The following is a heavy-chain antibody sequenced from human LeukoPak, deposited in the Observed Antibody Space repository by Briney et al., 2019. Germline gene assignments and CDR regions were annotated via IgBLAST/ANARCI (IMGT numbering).Heavy chain of an antibody. CDR3: AIPHPNPYCGGDCYSGFDY. CDR1: GYTFTSYA. V-gene: IGHV1-69*13. CDR2: IIPIFGTA. Sequence: SVKVSCKASGYTFTSYAISWVRQAPGQGLEWMGGIIPIFGTANYAQKFQGRVTITADESTSTAYMELSSLRSEDTAVYYCAIPHPNPYCGGDCYSGFDYWGQGTLVTVSS. D-gene: IGHD2-21*01. J-gene: IGHJ4*02.